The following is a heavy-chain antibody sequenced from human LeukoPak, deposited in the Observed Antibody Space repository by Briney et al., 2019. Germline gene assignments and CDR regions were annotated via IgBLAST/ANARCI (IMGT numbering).Heavy chain of an antibody. CDR2: ISSNGGST. Sequence: GGSLRLSCAASGFTFSSYAMHWVRQAPGKGLEYVSAISSNGGSTYYANSVKGRFTISRDNSKNTLYLQMGSLRAEDMAVYYCARTSFAPQGGSYYVFDYWGQGTLVTVSS. D-gene: IGHD1-26*01. CDR1: GFTFSSYA. J-gene: IGHJ4*02. CDR3: ARTSFAPQGGSYYVFDY. V-gene: IGHV3-64*01.